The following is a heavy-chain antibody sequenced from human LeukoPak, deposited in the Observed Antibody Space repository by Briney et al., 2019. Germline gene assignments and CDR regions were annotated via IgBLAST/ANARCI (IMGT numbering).Heavy chain of an antibody. CDR3: ARRAGAYSHPYDY. D-gene: IGHD4/OR15-4a*01. CDR1: GFTVNNAW. CDR2: IKSKTDGGTT. J-gene: IGHJ4*02. V-gene: IGHV3-15*01. Sequence: GGSLRLSCAASGFTVNNAWMSWVRQAPGKGLEWVGRIKSKTDGGTTDYAALVKGRFTISRDDSKNMLYLQMNSLKTEDTAVYYCARRAGAYSHPYDYWGQGTLVTVSS.